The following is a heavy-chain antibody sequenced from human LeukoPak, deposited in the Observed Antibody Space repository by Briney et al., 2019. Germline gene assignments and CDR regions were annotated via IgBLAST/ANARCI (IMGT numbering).Heavy chain of an antibody. Sequence: GGSLRLSCAASGFTFSTYSMNWVRQAPGQGLEWVSSISGTSTYIYYADSVKGRFTISRDNAKNSLYLQMNSLRAEDTAVYYCARAWYHGSGSYHEAQPPDYWGQGTLVTVSS. J-gene: IGHJ4*02. D-gene: IGHD3-10*01. CDR1: GFTFSTYS. CDR2: ISGTSTYI. V-gene: IGHV3-21*01. CDR3: ARAWYHGSGSYHEAQPPDY.